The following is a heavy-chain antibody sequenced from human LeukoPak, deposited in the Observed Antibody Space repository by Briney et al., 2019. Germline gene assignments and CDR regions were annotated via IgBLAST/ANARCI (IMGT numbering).Heavy chain of an antibody. D-gene: IGHD5-24*01. CDR2: INHSGNT. J-gene: IGHJ4*02. Sequence: SETLSLTCAVYGGSFSGYYWSWIRQPPGKGLEWIGEINHSGNTYYNPSLKSRVTISVDTSKNHFSLNLSSVTAADTAVYFCARVGDGYNFHYWGQGTLVTVSS. V-gene: IGHV4-34*01. CDR3: ARVGDGYNFHY. CDR1: GGSFSGYY.